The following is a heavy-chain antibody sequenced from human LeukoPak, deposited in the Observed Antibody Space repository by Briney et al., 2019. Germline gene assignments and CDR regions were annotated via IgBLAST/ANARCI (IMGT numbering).Heavy chain of an antibody. CDR3: ARERGVYSYGSPFDY. CDR1: GFTFSSYG. J-gene: IGHJ4*02. V-gene: IGHV3-33*01. Sequence: GGSLRLSCAASGFTFSSYGMHWVRQAPGKGLEWVAVIWYDGSNKYYADSVKGRFTISRDNSKNTLYLQMNSLRAEDTAVYYCARERGVYSYGSPFDYWGQGTLVIVSS. CDR2: IWYDGSNK. D-gene: IGHD5-18*01.